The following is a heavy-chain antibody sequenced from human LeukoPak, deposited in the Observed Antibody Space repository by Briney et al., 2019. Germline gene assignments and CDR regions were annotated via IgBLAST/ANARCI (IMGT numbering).Heavy chain of an antibody. CDR2: IKYDGRNK. D-gene: IGHD1-26*01. CDR3: ARDCHSGRRPFNWFDP. J-gene: IGHJ5*02. Sequence: PGGSLRLSCAASGFTFSSYGMHWVRQAPGKGLEWVAFIKYDGRNKYYADSVKGRFTISRDNSKNTLYLQMNSLRAEDTAVYYCARDCHSGRRPFNWFDPWGQGTLVTVSS. CDR1: GFTFSSYG. V-gene: IGHV3-30*02.